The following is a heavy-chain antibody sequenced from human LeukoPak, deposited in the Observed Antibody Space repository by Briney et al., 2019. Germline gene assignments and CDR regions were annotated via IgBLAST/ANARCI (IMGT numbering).Heavy chain of an antibody. J-gene: IGHJ6*02. V-gene: IGHV3-30*18. CDR3: AKSYFDWSAARYYYYGMDV. Sequence: PGGSLRLSCAASGFTFSSYVMHWVHQAPGKGLEWVAVISYDGSNEYYADSVKGRFTISRDNSKNTLYLQMNSLRAEDTAVYYCAKSYFDWSAARYYYYGMDVWGQGTTVTVSS. CDR2: ISYDGSNE. D-gene: IGHD3-9*01. CDR1: GFTFSSYV.